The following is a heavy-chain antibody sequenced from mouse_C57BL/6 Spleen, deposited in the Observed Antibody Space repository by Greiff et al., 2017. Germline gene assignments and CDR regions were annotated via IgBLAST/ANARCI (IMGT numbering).Heavy chain of an antibody. CDR1: GYTFTDYY. CDR2: INPNNGGT. D-gene: IGHD3-2*02. V-gene: IGHV1-26*01. J-gene: IGHJ4*01. Sequence: VQLQQSGPELVKPGASVKISCKASGYTFTDYYMNWVKQSHGKSLEWIGDINPNNGGTSYTQQLKGQATLTVDKYSSTAYMVLRSLTSEDSAVYYCARREETAQVYYAMDYWGQGTSVTFSS. CDR3: ARREETAQVYYAMDY.